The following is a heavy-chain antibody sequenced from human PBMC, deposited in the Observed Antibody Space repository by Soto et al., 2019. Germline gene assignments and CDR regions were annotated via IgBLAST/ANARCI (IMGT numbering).Heavy chain of an antibody. CDR3: ARGPYGSSFQDY. CDR1: GGSFSGYY. J-gene: IGHJ4*02. V-gene: IGHV4-34*01. CDR2: INHSGST. Sequence: SETLSLTCAVYGGSFSGYYWSWIRQPPGKGLEWIGEINHSGSTNYNPSLKSRVTISVDTSKNPFSLKLISVTAADTAVYYCARGPYGSSFQDYWGQGTLVTVSS. D-gene: IGHD6-6*01.